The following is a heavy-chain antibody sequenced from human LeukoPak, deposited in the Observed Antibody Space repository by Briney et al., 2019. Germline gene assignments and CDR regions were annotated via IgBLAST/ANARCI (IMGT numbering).Heavy chain of an antibody. CDR3: AREYYYDSRKLDY. CDR2: IWYDGSNK. CDR1: GFTFSSYG. D-gene: IGHD3-22*01. J-gene: IGHJ4*02. V-gene: IGHV3-33*01. Sequence: GGSLRLSCAASGFTFSSYGMHWVRQAPGKGLEWVAVIWYDGSNKYYADSVKGRFTISRDNSKNTLYLQMNSLRAEDTAVYYCAREYYYDSRKLDYWGQGTLVTVSS.